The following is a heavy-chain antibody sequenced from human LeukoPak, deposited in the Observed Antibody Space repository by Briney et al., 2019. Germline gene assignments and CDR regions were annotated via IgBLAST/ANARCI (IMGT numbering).Heavy chain of an antibody. V-gene: IGHV3-15*01. CDR3: TTDPPGRYDSSGYYYYYYYMDV. D-gene: IGHD3-22*01. J-gene: IGHJ6*03. CDR1: GFTFSSYW. CDR2: IKSKTDGGTT. Sequence: PGGSLRLSCAASGFTFSSYWMHWVRQAPGKGLEWVGRIKSKTDGGTTDYAAPVKGRFTISRDDSKNTLYLQMNSLKTEDTAVYYCTTDPPGRYDSSGYYYYYYYMDVWGKGTTVTVSS.